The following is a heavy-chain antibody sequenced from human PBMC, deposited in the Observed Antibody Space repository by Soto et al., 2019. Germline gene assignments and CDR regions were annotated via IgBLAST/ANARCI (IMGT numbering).Heavy chain of an antibody. Sequence: QVQLVESGGGVVQPRRSLRLSCAASGFTFSSYGMHWVRQAPGKGLEWVAVIWYDGSNKYYADSVKGRFTISRDNSKNTLYLQMNSLRAEDTAVYYCASSSWFDDAFDIWGQGTMVTVSS. CDR1: GFTFSSYG. CDR2: IWYDGSNK. J-gene: IGHJ3*02. V-gene: IGHV3-33*01. D-gene: IGHD6-13*01. CDR3: ASSSWFDDAFDI.